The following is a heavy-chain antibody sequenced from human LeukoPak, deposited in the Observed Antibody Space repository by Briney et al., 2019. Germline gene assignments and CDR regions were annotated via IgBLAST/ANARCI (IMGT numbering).Heavy chain of an antibody. CDR2: ISWDDYK. CDR3: AHSGYNSGFYFDY. D-gene: IGHD6-19*01. Sequence: SGPTLVRPTQTLTLTCAFSGFSLTTNGVGVAWIRQPPGKALEWLALISWDDYKRSSPSLRSRLAITKDTSKNQVVLTMTEMDAVDTATYFCAHSGYNSGFYFDYWSQGTLVTVSS. V-gene: IGHV2-5*02. CDR1: GFSLTTNGVG. J-gene: IGHJ4*02.